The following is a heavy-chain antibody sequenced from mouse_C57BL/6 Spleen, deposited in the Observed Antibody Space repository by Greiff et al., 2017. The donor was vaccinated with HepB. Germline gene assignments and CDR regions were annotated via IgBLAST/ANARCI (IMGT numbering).Heavy chain of an antibody. D-gene: IGHD2-3*01. CDR3: ARGWLLPLGYAMDY. Sequence: VQLQQSGPELVKPGASVKLSCKASGYSFTSYDINWVKQRPGQGLEWIGWIYPRDGSTKYNEKFKGKATLTVDTSSSTAYMELHSLTSEDSAVYFCARGWLLPLGYAMDYWGQGTSVTVSS. CDR2: IYPRDGST. CDR1: GYSFTSYD. V-gene: IGHV1-85*01. J-gene: IGHJ4*01.